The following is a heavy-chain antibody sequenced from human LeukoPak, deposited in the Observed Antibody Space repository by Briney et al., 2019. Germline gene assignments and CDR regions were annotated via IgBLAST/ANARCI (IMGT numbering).Heavy chain of an antibody. Sequence: ASVKVSCKASGYAFTSYYMHWVRQAPGQGLEWMGIINPSGGSTSYAQKFQGRVTMTRDTSTSTVYMELSSLRSEDTAVYYCAAAAGRGWFDPWGQGTLVTVSS. D-gene: IGHD6-13*01. CDR1: GYAFTSYY. V-gene: IGHV1-46*01. J-gene: IGHJ5*02. CDR2: INPSGGST. CDR3: AAAAGRGWFDP.